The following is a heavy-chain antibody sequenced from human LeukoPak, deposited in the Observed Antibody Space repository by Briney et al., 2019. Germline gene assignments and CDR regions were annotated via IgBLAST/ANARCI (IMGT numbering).Heavy chain of an antibody. J-gene: IGHJ4*02. Sequence: SETLSLTCTVSGGSISSDSWSWIRQPAGKGLEWIGRIYASGSTNYNPSLKSRVTMSIDTSKNPFSLQLTSVTAADTAVYYCARGTYFSDTYYFDYWGQGTLVTVSS. D-gene: IGHD3-22*01. CDR3: ARGTYFSDTYYFDY. V-gene: IGHV4-4*07. CDR1: GGSISSDS. CDR2: IYASGST.